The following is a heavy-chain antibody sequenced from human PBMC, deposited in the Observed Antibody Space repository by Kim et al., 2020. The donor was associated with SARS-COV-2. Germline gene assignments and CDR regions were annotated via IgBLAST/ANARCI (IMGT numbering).Heavy chain of an antibody. CDR2: ISTDSGAI. J-gene: IGHJ6*02. V-gene: IGHV1-2*02. D-gene: IGHD5-18*01. Sequence: ASVKVSCKTSGYNFSNYYIHWVRQAPGQGLEWMAWISTDSGAINYAQKFQDRVTITRDTSINTTYMEFTSLTSDDTAAYFCARGDTVVASRYYYAMDVWGQGTTVTVSS. CDR3: ARGDTVVASRYYYAMDV. CDR1: GYNFSNYY.